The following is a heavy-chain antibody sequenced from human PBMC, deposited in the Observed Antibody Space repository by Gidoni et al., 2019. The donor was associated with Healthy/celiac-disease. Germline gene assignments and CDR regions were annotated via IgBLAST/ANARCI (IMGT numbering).Heavy chain of an antibody. CDR2: INLRGGST. CDR1: GSTFTSHY. CDR3: ARAGGYEVFDY. J-gene: IGHJ4*02. D-gene: IGHD1-1*01. V-gene: IGHV1-46*04. Sequence: QVQLVQSGAELKKPGDSVKVSCKASGSTFTSHYLHWVRQGPGQGLEWMGKINLRGGSTNYAKKWQGRVTMTRDTSTSTVHMELSSLRSEDTAVYYCARAGGYEVFDYWGQGTLVTVSS.